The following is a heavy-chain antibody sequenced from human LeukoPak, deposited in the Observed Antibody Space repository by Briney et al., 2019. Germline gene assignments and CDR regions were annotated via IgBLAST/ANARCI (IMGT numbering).Heavy chain of an antibody. Sequence: GRSLRLSCAASGFTFSSYGMHWVRQAPGKGLEWVAVISYDGSNKYYADSVKGRFTISRDNSKNTLYLQMNSLRAEDTAVYYCAKEEGKLLPESAYYFDYWGQGTLVTISS. J-gene: IGHJ4*02. CDR2: ISYDGSNK. CDR1: GFTFSSYG. CDR3: AKEEGKLLPESAYYFDY. D-gene: IGHD2-15*01. V-gene: IGHV3-30*18.